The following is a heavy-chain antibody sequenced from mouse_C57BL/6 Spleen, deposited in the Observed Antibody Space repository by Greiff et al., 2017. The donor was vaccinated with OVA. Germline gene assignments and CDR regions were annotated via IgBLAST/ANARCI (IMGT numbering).Heavy chain of an antibody. V-gene: IGHV1-59*01. Sequence: VQLQQPGAELVRPGTSVTLSCKASGYTFTSYWMHWVKQRPGQGLEWIGVIDPSDSYTNYNQKFKGKATLTVDTSSSTACMQLSSLTSEDSAVYYCARPAQATAGFAYWGQGTLVTVSA. J-gene: IGHJ3*01. CDR1: GYTFTSYW. CDR2: IDPSDSYT. CDR3: ARPAQATAGFAY. D-gene: IGHD3-2*02.